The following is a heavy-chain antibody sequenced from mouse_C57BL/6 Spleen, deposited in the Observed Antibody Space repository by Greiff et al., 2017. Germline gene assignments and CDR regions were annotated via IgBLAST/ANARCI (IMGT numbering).Heavy chain of an antibody. D-gene: IGHD2-4*01. V-gene: IGHV1-78*01. CDR1: GYTFTHYT. Sequence: VQLQQSDAELVKPGASVKISCKVSGYTFTHYTIHWMKQRPEQGLEWIGNIYPRDGSTKYNEKFKGKATLTADKSSSTAYMQLNSLTSEDSAVYFCARDYYDYDEGFAYWGQGTLVTVSA. CDR2: IYPRDGST. J-gene: IGHJ3*01. CDR3: ARDYYDYDEGFAY.